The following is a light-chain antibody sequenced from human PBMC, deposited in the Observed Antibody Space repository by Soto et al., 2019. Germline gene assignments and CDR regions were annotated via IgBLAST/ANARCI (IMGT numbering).Light chain of an antibody. J-gene: IGKJ5*01. Sequence: SPATLPLSPGERATLSCRASQSVNNFLAWYQQKPGQAPRLLIYNASNRATGIPARFSGSGSGTDFTLTISSLEPEDFAVYYCQQRSNWPPTFGQGTRLEIK. CDR2: NAS. CDR1: QSVNNF. V-gene: IGKV3-11*01. CDR3: QQRSNWPPT.